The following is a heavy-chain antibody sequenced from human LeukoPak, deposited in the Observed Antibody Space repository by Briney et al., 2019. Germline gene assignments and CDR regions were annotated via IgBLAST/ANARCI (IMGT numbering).Heavy chain of an antibody. CDR1: GYTFTDYY. Sequence: ASVKVSFKASGYTFTDYYIHWLRQAPGQGLEWVAWINPNSGATNYAQNFQGRVTVTRDMSIRTVYMDLTRLKSDDTAVYYCAKAGNKWLGELHWFAPWGQGTLVTVSS. CDR2: INPNSGAT. V-gene: IGHV1-2*02. CDR3: AKAGNKWLGELHWFAP. J-gene: IGHJ5*02. D-gene: IGHD3-10*01.